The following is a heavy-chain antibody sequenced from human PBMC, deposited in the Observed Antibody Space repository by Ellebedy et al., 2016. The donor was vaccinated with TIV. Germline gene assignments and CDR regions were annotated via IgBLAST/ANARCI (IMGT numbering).Heavy chain of an antibody. CDR2: ISHTGSRT. V-gene: IGHV3-23*01. CDR3: ASADL. Sequence: PGGSLRLSCAASGFTFSNYAMSWVRQAPGKGLEWVSTISHTGSRTYYANSVEGRFIISRDNSKRTLYLQMNSLRAEDTAVYYCASADLWGQGTLVTVSS. J-gene: IGHJ5*02. CDR1: GFTFSNYA.